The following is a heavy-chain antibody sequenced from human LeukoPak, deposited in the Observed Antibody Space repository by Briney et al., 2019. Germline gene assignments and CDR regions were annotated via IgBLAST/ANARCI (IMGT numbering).Heavy chain of an antibody. Sequence: GESLKISCKGSGYTFTTKWIGWVRQMPGKGPEWMGIIYPGDSDTRYSPSFQGQVTISADKSISTTYLQWSSLKASDTAMYYCARRLVGTKYFDYWGQGTLVTVSS. D-gene: IGHD1-26*01. CDR1: GYTFTTKW. CDR3: ARRLVGTKYFDY. V-gene: IGHV5-51*01. J-gene: IGHJ4*02. CDR2: IYPGDSDT.